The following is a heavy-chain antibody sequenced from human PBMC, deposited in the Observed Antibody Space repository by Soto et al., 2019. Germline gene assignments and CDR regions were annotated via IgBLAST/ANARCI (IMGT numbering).Heavy chain of an antibody. CDR2: ISYDGSNK. CDR1: GFTFSSYG. V-gene: IGHV3-30*18. CDR3: AKDRTHGLDAFDI. J-gene: IGHJ3*02. Sequence: QPGGSLRLSCAASGFTFSSYGMHWVRQAPGKGLEWVAVISYDGSNKYYADSVKGRFTISRDNSKNTLYLQMNSLRAEDTAVYYCAKDRTHGLDAFDIWGQGTMVTVSS. D-gene: IGHD5-12*01.